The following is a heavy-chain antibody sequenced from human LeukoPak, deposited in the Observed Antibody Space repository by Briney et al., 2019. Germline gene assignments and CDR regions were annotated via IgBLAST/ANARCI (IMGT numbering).Heavy chain of an antibody. Sequence: PGGSLRISCAASGFTSSNYWMSWVRQAPGKGLEWVANIKQDGSEKYYVDSVKGRFTISRDNAKNSPYLQMNSLRAEDTTVYYCARDRGSSGWYEFDYWGQGTLVTVSS. CDR3: ARDRGSSGWYEFDY. D-gene: IGHD6-19*01. V-gene: IGHV3-7*01. J-gene: IGHJ4*02. CDR2: IKQDGSEK. CDR1: GFTSSNYW.